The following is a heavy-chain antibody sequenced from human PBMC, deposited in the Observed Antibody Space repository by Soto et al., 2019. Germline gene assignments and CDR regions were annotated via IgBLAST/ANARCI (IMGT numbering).Heavy chain of an antibody. Sequence: GESLKISCKGSGYSFTSYWISWVRQMPGKGLEWMGRIDPSDSYTNYSPSFQGHVTISADKSISTAYLQWSSLKASDTAMYYCARPQYYYDSSGYYGFNGIDVWGQRTTVTVSS. CDR1: GYSFTSYW. CDR2: IDPSDSYT. J-gene: IGHJ6*02. CDR3: ARPQYYYDSSGYYGFNGIDV. D-gene: IGHD3-22*01. V-gene: IGHV5-10-1*01.